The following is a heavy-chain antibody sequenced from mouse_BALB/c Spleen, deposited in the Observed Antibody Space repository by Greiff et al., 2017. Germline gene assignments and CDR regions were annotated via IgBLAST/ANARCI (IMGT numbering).Heavy chain of an antibody. V-gene: IGHV5-17*02. J-gene: IGHJ2*01. D-gene: IGHD2-3*01. CDR1: GFTFSSFG. CDR3: ARSGRSYDGYYVDY. Sequence: DVKLVESGGGLVQPGGSRKLSCAASGFTFSSFGMHWVRQAPEKGLEWVAYISSGSSTIYYADTVKGRFTISRDNPKNTLFLQMTSLRSEDTAMYYCARSGRSYDGYYVDYWGQGTTLTVSS. CDR2: ISSGSSTI.